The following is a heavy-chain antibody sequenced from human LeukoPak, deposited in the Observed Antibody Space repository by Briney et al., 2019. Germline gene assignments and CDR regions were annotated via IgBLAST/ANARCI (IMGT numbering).Heavy chain of an antibody. CDR3: ARGLVDRWFDP. J-gene: IGHJ5*02. Sequence: SETLSLTCAVYGGSFSGYYWSWIRQPPGKGLEWIGEINHSGSTNYNPSLKSRVTISVDTSKNQFSLKLSSVTAADTAVYYCARGLVDRWFDPWGQGTLVTASS. CDR2: INHSGST. D-gene: IGHD1-14*01. CDR1: GGSFSGYY. V-gene: IGHV4-34*01.